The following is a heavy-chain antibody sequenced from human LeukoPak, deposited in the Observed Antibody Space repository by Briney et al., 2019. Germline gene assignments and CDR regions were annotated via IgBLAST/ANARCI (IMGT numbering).Heavy chain of an antibody. CDR1: GVSFSGYY. CDR2: INHSGST. J-gene: IGHJ4*02. CDR3: GGGGYSSGWYADY. Sequence: PSETLSLTCAVYGVSFSGYYWSWIRQPPGKGLEWIGEINHSGSTNYNPSLKSRVTISVDTSKNQFSLKLSSVTAADTAVYYCGGGGYSSGWYADYWGQGTLVTVSS. D-gene: IGHD6-19*01. V-gene: IGHV4-34*01.